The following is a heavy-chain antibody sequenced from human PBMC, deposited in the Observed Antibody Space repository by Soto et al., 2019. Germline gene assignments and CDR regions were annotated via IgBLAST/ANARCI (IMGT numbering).Heavy chain of an antibody. J-gene: IGHJ6*03. CDR3: ARGPRYCSGYSCDYYMDV. Sequence: EVQLLESGGGLVQPGGSLRLSCAASVFTFSSYAISWVRQAPGKGLEWVSAISGSAATTFYADSVKGRFTVSRDNSKNTLYLQMNSLRAEDTAVYYCARGPRYCSGYSCDYYMDVWGKGTTVTVSS. D-gene: IGHD2-15*01. V-gene: IGHV3-23*01. CDR1: VFTFSSYA. CDR2: ISGSAATT.